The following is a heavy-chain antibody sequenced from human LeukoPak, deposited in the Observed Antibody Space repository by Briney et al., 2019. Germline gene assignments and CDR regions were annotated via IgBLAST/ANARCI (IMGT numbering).Heavy chain of an antibody. J-gene: IGHJ6*03. CDR2: MNPNSGNT. Sequence: PSVKVSFTASGYTFTSYDINWVRQAPGQGLEWMGWMNPNSGNTGYAQKFQGRVTMTRNTSISTAYMELSSLRSEDTAVYYCAIGIAAANYYYYMDVWGKGTTVTVSS. D-gene: IGHD6-13*01. CDR3: AIGIAAANYYYYMDV. CDR1: GYTFTSYD. V-gene: IGHV1-8*01.